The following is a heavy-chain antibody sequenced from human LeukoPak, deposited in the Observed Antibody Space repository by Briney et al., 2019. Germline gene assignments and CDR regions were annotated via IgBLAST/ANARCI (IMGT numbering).Heavy chain of an antibody. D-gene: IGHD6-19*01. V-gene: IGHV1-8*01. J-gene: IGHJ3*02. CDR2: MNPNSGNT. Sequence: ASVKVSCKASGSTFTSYDINWVRQATGQGLEWKGWMNPNSGNTGYAQKSQGRVTMTRNTSISTAYMELSSLRSEDTAVYYCELRVAAHDDAFDIWGQGTMVTVSS. CDR3: ELRVAAHDDAFDI. CDR1: GSTFTSYD.